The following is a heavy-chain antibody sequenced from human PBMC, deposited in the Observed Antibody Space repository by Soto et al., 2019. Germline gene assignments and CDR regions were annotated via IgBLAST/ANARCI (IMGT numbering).Heavy chain of an antibody. CDR3: ARVANGVVAPAATYYFDD. D-gene: IGHD2-8*01. CDR2: MKKDGSGT. V-gene: IGHV3-7*03. Sequence: XGSLRLSFAASGFNFNDHCMTWVRQAPGKGRVWVANMKKDGSGTYYVDSVKGRFTISRDNANNALFLQMNSLRADDTAVYYCARVANGVVAPAATYYFDDWAQGALVTVSS. J-gene: IGHJ4*02. CDR1: GFNFNDHC.